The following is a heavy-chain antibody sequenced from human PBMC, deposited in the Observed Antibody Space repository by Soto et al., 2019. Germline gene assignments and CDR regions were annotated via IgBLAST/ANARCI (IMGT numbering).Heavy chain of an antibody. J-gene: IGHJ4*02. CDR2: ISSSSSHT. V-gene: IGHV3-11*05. CDR3: ARGRGAAADYFHF. Sequence: GGSLRLSCAVSGFTFSDYYMTWIRQAPGKGLEWVSYISSSSSHTNYADSVKGRFTISRDNAKNSLFLQMNSLRAEDTAVYYCARGRGAAADYFHFWGQGTLVTVS. CDR1: GFTFSDYY. D-gene: IGHD6-13*01.